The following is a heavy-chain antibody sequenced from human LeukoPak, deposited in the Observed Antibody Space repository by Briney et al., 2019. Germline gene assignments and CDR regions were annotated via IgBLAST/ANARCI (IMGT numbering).Heavy chain of an antibody. CDR3: ASSASSSWPEYFQH. CDR2: IYSGGST. J-gene: IGHJ1*01. Sequence: LSLTCTVSGGSISSGSYYWSWVRQAPGKGLEWVSVIYSGGSTYYADSVKGRFTISRDNSKNTLYLQMNSLRAEDTAVYYCASSASSSWPEYFQHWGQGTLVTVSS. CDR1: GGSISSGSYY. D-gene: IGHD6-13*01. V-gene: IGHV3-66*01.